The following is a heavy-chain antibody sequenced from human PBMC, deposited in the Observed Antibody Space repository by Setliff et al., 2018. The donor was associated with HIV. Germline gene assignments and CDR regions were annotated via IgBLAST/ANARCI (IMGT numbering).Heavy chain of an antibody. CDR3: ASGALYYYYYMDV. CDR2: IDHSGST. V-gene: IGHV4-39*07. J-gene: IGHJ6*03. Sequence: ETLSLTCTVSGGSIGIRSYSWGWIRQPPGKGLEWIGEIDHSGSTNYNPSLKSRVTISVDTSKNQFSLKLSSVTAADTAVYYCASGALYYYYYMDVWGKGTTVTVSS. CDR1: GGSIGIRSYS. D-gene: IGHD4-17*01.